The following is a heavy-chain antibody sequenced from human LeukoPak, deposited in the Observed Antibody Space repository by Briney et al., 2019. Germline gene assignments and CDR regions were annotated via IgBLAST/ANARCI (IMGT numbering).Heavy chain of an antibody. CDR3: ARDHIIASWYYYGSGTVDY. CDR2: ISSSSSYI. CDR1: GFTFSSYS. V-gene: IGHV3-21*01. Sequence: GGSLRLSCAASGFTFSSYSMNWVRQAPGKGLEWVSSISSSSSYIYYADSVMGRFTISRDNSKNSLYLQMNSLRAEDTAVYYCARDHIIASWYYYGSGTVDYWGQGTLVTVSS. J-gene: IGHJ4*02. D-gene: IGHD3-10*01.